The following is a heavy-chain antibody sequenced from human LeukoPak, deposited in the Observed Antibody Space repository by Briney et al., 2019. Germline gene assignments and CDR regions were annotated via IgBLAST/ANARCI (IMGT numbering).Heavy chain of an antibody. Sequence: QPGGSLRLSCAASGFTFSSYWMSWVRQAPGKGLEWVANIKQDGSEKYYVDSVKGRFTISRDNAKNSLYLQMNSLRAEDTAVYYCARDPHFYCSSTSCYSPPGHYYGMDVWGQGTTVTVSS. CDR1: GFTFSSYW. D-gene: IGHD2-2*01. J-gene: IGHJ6*02. V-gene: IGHV3-7*01. CDR3: ARDPHFYCSSTSCYSPPGHYYGMDV. CDR2: IKQDGSEK.